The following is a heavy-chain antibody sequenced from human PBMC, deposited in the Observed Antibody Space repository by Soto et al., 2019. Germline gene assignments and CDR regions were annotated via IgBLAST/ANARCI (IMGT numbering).Heavy chain of an antibody. V-gene: IGHV4-59*11. D-gene: IGHD6-13*01. J-gene: IGHJ4*02. CDR1: GFTFTGHY. CDR3: ARVSSSWSNYFDY. Sequence: SCKASGFTFTGHYIHWVRQAPGQGLEWIGYIYYSGSTSYNPSLKSRVTISVDTSKNQFSLKLNSLTAADTAVYYCARVSSSWSNYFDYWGQGTPVTVPS. CDR2: IYYSGST.